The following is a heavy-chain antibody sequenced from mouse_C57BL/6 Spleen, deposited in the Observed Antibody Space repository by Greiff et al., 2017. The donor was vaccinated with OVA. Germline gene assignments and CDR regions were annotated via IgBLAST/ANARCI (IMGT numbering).Heavy chain of an antibody. CDR3: GRGDNYFYGSNRYVDV. CDR1: GFTFSDYG. V-gene: IGHV5-17*01. J-gene: IGHJ1*03. D-gene: IGHD1-1*01. Sequence: EVQGVESGGGLVKPGGSLKLSCAASGFTFSDYGMHWVRQAPEKGLEWVAYISSGSSTIYYADTVKGRFTISRDNAKNTLFLQMTSLRFEETAIYYCGRGDNYFYGSNRYVDVWGTGTTVTVSS. CDR2: ISSGSSTI.